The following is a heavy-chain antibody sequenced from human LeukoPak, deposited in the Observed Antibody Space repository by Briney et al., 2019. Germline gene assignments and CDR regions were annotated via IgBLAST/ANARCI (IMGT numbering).Heavy chain of an antibody. CDR2: ISSSSSYI. CDR3: ARDSWAGRNYYYYYMDV. Sequence: GGSLRLSCAASGFTFSSYSMNWVRQAPGKGLEWVSSISSSSSYIYYADSVKGRFTISRDNAKNSLYLQMNSLRAEDTALYYCARDSWAGRNYYYYYMDVWGEGTTVTVSS. CDR1: GFTFSSYS. D-gene: IGHD1-26*01. J-gene: IGHJ6*03. V-gene: IGHV3-21*04.